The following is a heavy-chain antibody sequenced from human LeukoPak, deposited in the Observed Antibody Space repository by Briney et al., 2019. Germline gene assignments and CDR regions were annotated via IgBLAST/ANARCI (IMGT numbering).Heavy chain of an antibody. CDR2: ISYDGSNK. V-gene: IGHV3-30*18. CDR1: GFTFSSYG. J-gene: IGHJ6*02. D-gene: IGHD1-1*01. CDR3: ANLEQDYYYGMDV. Sequence: PGRSLRLSCAASGFTFSSYGMHWVRQAPGKGLEWVAIISYDGSNKYYADSVKGRFTISRDNSKNTLYLQMNSLRAEDTAVYYCANLEQDYYYGMDVWGQGTTVTVSS.